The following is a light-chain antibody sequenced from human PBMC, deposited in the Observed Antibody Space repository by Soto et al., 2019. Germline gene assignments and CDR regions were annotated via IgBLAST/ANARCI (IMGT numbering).Light chain of an antibody. CDR3: QQYAGSPRT. CDR2: GAS. Sequence: EIVLTQSPGTLSLSPGERATLSCTASQSVRSGYVAWYQQKPGQAPSLLIYGASFRASGISDRFSGSGSGKGFTLTISRMEPEDVAVYYCQQYAGSPRTCGQGTKVDIK. CDR1: QSVRSGY. J-gene: IGKJ1*01. V-gene: IGKV3-20*01.